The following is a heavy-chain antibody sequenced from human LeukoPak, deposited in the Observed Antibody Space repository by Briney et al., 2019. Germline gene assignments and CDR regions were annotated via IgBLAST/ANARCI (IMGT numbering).Heavy chain of an antibody. V-gene: IGHV3-21*01. CDR2: ISSSSSYI. D-gene: IGHD3-22*01. CDR1: RFSFCRYR. J-gene: IGHJ4*02. Sequence: GSLRHSPAPSRFSFCRYRMNRVRQAPGKGVGWVSSISSSSSYIYYADSVKGRFTISRDNAKNSLYLQMNSLRAEDTAVYYCARQGGPYDSSGYYYFDYWGQGTLVTVSS. CDR3: ARQGGPYDSSGYYYFDY.